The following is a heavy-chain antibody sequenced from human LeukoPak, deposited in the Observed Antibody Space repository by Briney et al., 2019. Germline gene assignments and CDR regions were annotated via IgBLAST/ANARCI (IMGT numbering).Heavy chain of an antibody. CDR1: GGSISSSSYY. CDR3: ARRGHIVVVTAKDAFDI. Sequence: SETLSHTCTVSGGSISSSSYYWGWIRQPPGKGLEWIGSIYYSGSTYYNPSLKSRVTISVDTSKNQFSLKLSSVTAADTAVYYCARRGHIVVVTAKDAFDIWGQGTMVTVSS. D-gene: IGHD2-21*02. CDR2: IYYSGST. V-gene: IGHV4-39*01. J-gene: IGHJ3*02.